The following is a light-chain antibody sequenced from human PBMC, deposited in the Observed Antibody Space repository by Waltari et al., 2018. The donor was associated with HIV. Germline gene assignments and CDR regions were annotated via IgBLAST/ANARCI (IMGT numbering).Light chain of an antibody. CDR2: SGTVGIVG. Sequence: QPVLTQPPSASASLGASVTLTCTLSSGYSNYKVDWYQQSPGKGPRFVIRSGTVGIVGSKGGGIPDRFSVSGSGLNPSLTIKNIQEEDESDYHCGADHGSESNFVEVFGGGTKLTVL. CDR3: GADHGSESNFVEV. V-gene: IGLV9-49*01. J-gene: IGLJ2*01. CDR1: SGYSNYK.